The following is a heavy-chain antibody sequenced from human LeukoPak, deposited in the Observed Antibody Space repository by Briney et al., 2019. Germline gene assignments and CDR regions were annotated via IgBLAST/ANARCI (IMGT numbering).Heavy chain of an antibody. J-gene: IGHJ1*01. CDR2: ISAGGSTM. CDR3: ARGEYD. CDR1: GFTFSRYS. Sequence: PGGSLRLSCAASGFTFSRYSINWVRQAPGKGLEWISYISAGGSTMYYADSVKGRFTISRDNAKNALYLQVSSLRDEDTAVYYGARGEYDWGQGTLVTVSS. D-gene: IGHD3-10*01. V-gene: IGHV3-48*02.